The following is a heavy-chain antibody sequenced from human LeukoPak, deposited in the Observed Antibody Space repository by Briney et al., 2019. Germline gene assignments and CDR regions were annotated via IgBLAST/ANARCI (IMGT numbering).Heavy chain of an antibody. CDR3: ANMVTIGN. Sequence: GGSLRLACAASGFTFSKYDMSWVRQAPEKGLEWVASISGAGSSTNYADSVKGRSTISRDNSKNTLYLQMNSLRAEDTAVYYCANMVTIGNWGRGTLVTVSS. J-gene: IGHJ4*02. CDR1: GFTFSKYD. CDR2: ISGAGSST. V-gene: IGHV3-23*01. D-gene: IGHD2-21*02.